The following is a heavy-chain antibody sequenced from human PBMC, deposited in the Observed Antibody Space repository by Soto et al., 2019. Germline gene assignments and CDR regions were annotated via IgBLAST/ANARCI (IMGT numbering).Heavy chain of an antibody. CDR1: GFTFNNYA. CDR3: ARTVTTVTTPYYFDY. J-gene: IGHJ4*02. V-gene: IGHV3-30-3*01. CDR2: VSYDGSNK. D-gene: IGHD4-17*01. Sequence: QVQLVESGGGVVQPGRSLRLSCAASGFTFNNYAIHWVRQAPGKGLEWVAVVSYDGSNKYYADSVKGRFTISRDNSKDTLYLQMNSLRAEDTAVFYCARTVTTVTTPYYFDYWGQGTLVTVSS.